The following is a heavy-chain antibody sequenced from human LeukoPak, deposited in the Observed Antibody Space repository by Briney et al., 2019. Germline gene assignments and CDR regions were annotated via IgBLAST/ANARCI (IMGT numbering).Heavy chain of an antibody. CDR2: ISADNGNT. CDR1: GYTFNTYG. CDR3: ARDQRFGELTYFDY. V-gene: IGHV1-18*01. Sequence: GASVKVSCKASGYTFNTYGISWVRQAPGQGLEWMGWISADNGNTNYAQKLQGRVTMTSDTSTSTVYMELRGLRPDDTAVYYCARDQRFGELTYFDYWGQGTLVTVSS. D-gene: IGHD3-10*01. J-gene: IGHJ4*02.